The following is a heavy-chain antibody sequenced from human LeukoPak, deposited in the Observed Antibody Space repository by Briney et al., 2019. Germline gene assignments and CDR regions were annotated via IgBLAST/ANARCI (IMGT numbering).Heavy chain of an antibody. CDR3: AKKRAVAGTPAAFDI. V-gene: IGHV3-30*18. Sequence: PGGSLRLSCAASGFTFSSYGIHWVRQAPGKGLEWVAVISYDESHTYYADSVKGRFTISRDDSKYTLYLQMNSLRAEDTAVYYCAKKRAVAGTPAAFDIWGQGTMVTVSS. CDR1: GFTFSSYG. J-gene: IGHJ3*02. CDR2: ISYDESHT. D-gene: IGHD6-19*01.